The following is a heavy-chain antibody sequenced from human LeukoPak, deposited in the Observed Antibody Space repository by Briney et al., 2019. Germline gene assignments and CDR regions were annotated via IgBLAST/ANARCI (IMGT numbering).Heavy chain of an antibody. Sequence: GESPKISCKGSGYSFTSYWIGWVRQLPGKGLEWMGLIYPGDSDTRYSPSFQGQVTISADKSISTAYLQWSSLKASDTAMYYCARLVLNELGSITLDYWGQGNLVTVSS. D-gene: IGHD1-14*01. J-gene: IGHJ4*02. CDR2: IYPGDSDT. V-gene: IGHV5-51*01. CDR1: GYSFTSYW. CDR3: ARLVLNELGSITLDY.